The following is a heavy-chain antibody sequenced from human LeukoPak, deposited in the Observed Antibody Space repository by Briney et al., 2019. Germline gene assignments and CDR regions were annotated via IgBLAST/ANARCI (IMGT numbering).Heavy chain of an antibody. CDR3: ARDYYDSSGPPTD. Sequence: GGSLRLSCAASGFTFSSYAMHWVRQAPGKGLEWVAVISYDGSNKYYADSVKGRFTISRDNSKNTLYLQMNSLRAEDTAVYYCARDYYDSSGPPTDWGQGTLVTVSP. CDR2: ISYDGSNK. CDR1: GFTFSSYA. J-gene: IGHJ4*02. D-gene: IGHD3-22*01. V-gene: IGHV3-30-3*01.